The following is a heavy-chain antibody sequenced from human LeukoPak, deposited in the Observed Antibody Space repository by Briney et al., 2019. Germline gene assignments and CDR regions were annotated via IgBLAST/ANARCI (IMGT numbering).Heavy chain of an antibody. Sequence: GSLRLSCAASGFTFSSYGMHWVRQAPGKGLEWVAFIRYDGSNKYYADSVKGRFTISRDNSKNTLYLQMNSLRAEDTAVYYCAKDGPYSSSSYYYYYYYMDVWGKGTTVTVSS. CDR2: IRYDGSNK. CDR1: GFTFSSYG. V-gene: IGHV3-30*02. J-gene: IGHJ6*03. CDR3: AKDGPYSSSSYYYYYYYMDV. D-gene: IGHD6-6*01.